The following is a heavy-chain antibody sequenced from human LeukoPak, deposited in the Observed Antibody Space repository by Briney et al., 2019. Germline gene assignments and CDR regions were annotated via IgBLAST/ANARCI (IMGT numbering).Heavy chain of an antibody. J-gene: IGHJ4*02. Sequence: ASVKVSCKASGYTFTNYAMNWVRQAPGQGLEWMGWINPNTGNPAYAQGFTGRFVFSLDTSVTTTYLQISGLKAEDTAVYYCARRHSGSYNPMYYFDYWGQGTLVTVSS. V-gene: IGHV7-4-1*02. D-gene: IGHD1-26*01. CDR1: GYTFTNYA. CDR3: ARRHSGSYNPMYYFDY. CDR2: INPNTGNP.